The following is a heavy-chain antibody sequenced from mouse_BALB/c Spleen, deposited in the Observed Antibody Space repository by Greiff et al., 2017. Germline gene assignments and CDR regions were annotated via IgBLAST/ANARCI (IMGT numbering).Heavy chain of an antibody. CDR1: GYTFTSYW. Sequence: DLVKPGASVKLSCKASGYTFTSYWINWIKQRPGQGLEWIGRIAPGSGSTYYNEMFKGKAKLTAVTSASTAYMELSSLTNEDSAVYYCTSGGNFDYWGQGTTLTVSS. V-gene: IGHV1S41*01. CDR2: IAPGSGST. J-gene: IGHJ2*01. CDR3: TSGGNFDY.